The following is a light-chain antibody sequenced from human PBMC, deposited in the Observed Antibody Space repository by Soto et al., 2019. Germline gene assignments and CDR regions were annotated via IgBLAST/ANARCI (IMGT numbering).Light chain of an antibody. Sequence: QSVLTQPASVSGSPGQSITISCTGTSSDVGSYNLVSWYQQHPGKAPKLMIYEGSRRPSGVSNRFSVSKSGNTASLTISGLQAEDEADYYCCSYTGSSTWVFGGGTKLTDL. V-gene: IGLV2-23*01. J-gene: IGLJ2*01. CDR2: EGS. CDR3: CSYTGSSTWV. CDR1: SSDVGSYNL.